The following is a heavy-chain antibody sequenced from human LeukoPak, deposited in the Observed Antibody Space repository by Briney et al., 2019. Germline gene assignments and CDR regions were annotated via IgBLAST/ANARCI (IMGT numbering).Heavy chain of an antibody. D-gene: IGHD3-10*01. Sequence: GGSLGLSCAASGFTFSGSALHWVRQASGKGLEWVGRIRSTANGYATAYAASVKGRFTISRDDSKNTAYLQMDSLKTEDTAVYYCAKALWFGELLPYWGQGTLVTVSS. J-gene: IGHJ4*02. CDR1: GFTFSGSA. CDR2: IRSTANGYAT. V-gene: IGHV3-73*01. CDR3: AKALWFGELLPY.